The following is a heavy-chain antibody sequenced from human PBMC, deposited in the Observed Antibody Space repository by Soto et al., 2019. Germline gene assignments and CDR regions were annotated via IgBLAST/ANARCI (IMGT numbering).Heavy chain of an antibody. CDR3: ARTRYVDNVDY. CDR1: GYTFTSYD. J-gene: IGHJ4*02. CDR2: MNPNSGNT. D-gene: IGHD4-17*01. V-gene: IGHV1-8*01. Sequence: QVQLVQSGAEVKKPGASVKVSCKASGYTFTSYDINWVRQATGQGLEWMGWMNPNSGNTGHAQKFQGRVTXTXXTSMSTAYIELSSLRSEGTAVYYCARTRYVDNVDYWGQGTLVTVSS.